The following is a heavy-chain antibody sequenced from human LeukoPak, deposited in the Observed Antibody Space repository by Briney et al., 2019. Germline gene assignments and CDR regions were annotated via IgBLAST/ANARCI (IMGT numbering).Heavy chain of an antibody. V-gene: IGHV3-21*01. CDR1: GFTFSSYS. Sequence: GGSLRLSCAASGFTFSSYSMNWVRQAPGKGLEWVSSISSSSSYIYYAYSVKGRFTISRDNAKNSLYLQMNSLRAEDTAVYYCARVASWQIFGVVIKRDRFDYWGQGTLVTVSS. J-gene: IGHJ4*02. D-gene: IGHD3-3*01. CDR2: ISSSSSYI. CDR3: ARVASWQIFGVVIKRDRFDY.